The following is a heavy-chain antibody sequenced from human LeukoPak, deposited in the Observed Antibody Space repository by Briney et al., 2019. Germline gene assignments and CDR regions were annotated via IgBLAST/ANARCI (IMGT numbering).Heavy chain of an antibody. Sequence: GGSLRLSCAASGFTFTDYYMTWIRQAPGKGLEWVSHISGSGDATNYADSVKGRFTISRDNSKSTLYVQMNSLRAEDTAVYYCAKSASFYLDSWGQGTLVTVSS. J-gene: IGHJ4*02. CDR2: ISGSGDAT. V-gene: IGHV3-11*01. CDR3: AKSASFYLDS. CDR1: GFTFTDYY. D-gene: IGHD2-21*01.